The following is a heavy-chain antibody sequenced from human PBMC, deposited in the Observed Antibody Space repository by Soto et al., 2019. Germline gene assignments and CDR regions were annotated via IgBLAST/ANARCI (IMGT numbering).Heavy chain of an antibody. D-gene: IGHD6-19*01. V-gene: IGHV1-69*02. Sequence: GASVKVSCKASGYTFTSYTISWVRQAPGQGLEWMGRIIPILGIANYAQKFQGRVTITADKSTSTAYMELSSLRSEDTAVYYCARALAVAASEYFQHWGQGTLVTVSS. CDR3: ARALAVAASEYFQH. CDR2: IIPILGIA. CDR1: GYTFTSYT. J-gene: IGHJ1*01.